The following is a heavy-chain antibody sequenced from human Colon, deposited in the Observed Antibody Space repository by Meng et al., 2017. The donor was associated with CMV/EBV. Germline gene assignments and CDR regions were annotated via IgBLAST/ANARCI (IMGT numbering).Heavy chain of an antibody. Sequence: SETLSLTCAVYGGSFSDYYWSWVRQPPGKGLEWIGEINHSGSTNYNPSLKSRVTMSVDTSKNQFSLNLSSVTAADTAVYYFASKRITIFPDWFDPWGQGTLVTVSS. CDR2: INHSGST. J-gene: IGHJ5*02. D-gene: IGHD3-10*02. V-gene: IGHV4-34*01. CDR1: GGSFSDYY. CDR3: ASKRITIFPDWFDP.